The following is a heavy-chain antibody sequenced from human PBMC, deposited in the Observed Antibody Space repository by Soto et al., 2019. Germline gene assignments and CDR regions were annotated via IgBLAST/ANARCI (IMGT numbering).Heavy chain of an antibody. CDR1: GFTFTNAW. D-gene: IGHD1-26*01. CDR3: TRGRIERVTIPGY. V-gene: IGHV3-15*01. J-gene: IGHJ4*02. CDR2: IKSKSDGGTT. Sequence: PGGSLRLSCAASGFTFTNAWMSWVRQAPGKGLEWVGRIKSKSDGGTTLYAAPVKGRFTISRDDSKDTMYLQMNSLKTEDSAVYYCTRGRIERVTIPGYWGQGTQVTVSS.